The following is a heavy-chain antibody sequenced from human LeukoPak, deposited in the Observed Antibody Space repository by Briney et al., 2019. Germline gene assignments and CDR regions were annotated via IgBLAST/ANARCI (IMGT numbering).Heavy chain of an antibody. Sequence: SQTLSLTCTVSGGSISSGDYYWSWIRQPPGTGLEWIGNIYYSGSTYYNPSLRSRVVISVDTSKNQFSLKLSSVTAADTAVYYCATSHCSSTGCYSLDIWGQGTMVTVSS. D-gene: IGHD2-2*01. CDR2: IYYSGST. J-gene: IGHJ3*02. CDR3: ATSHCSSTGCYSLDI. CDR1: GGSISSGDYY. V-gene: IGHV4-30-4*08.